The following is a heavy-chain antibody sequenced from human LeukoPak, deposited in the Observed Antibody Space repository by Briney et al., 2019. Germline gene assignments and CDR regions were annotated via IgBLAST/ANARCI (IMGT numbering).Heavy chain of an antibody. V-gene: IGHV5-10-1*01. D-gene: IGHD2-15*01. CDR3: ARATYCSGGSCYSGGWYFDL. J-gene: IGHJ2*01. CDR1: GYSFTSYW. Sequence: PGESLKISCQGSGYSFTSYWINWVRQMPGKGLEWVGRIDPSDSYTNYSPSFRGHVTISGDKSTSTAYLQWSSLKASDTATYYCARATYCSGGSCYSGGWYFDLWGRGTLVTVSS. CDR2: IDPSDSYT.